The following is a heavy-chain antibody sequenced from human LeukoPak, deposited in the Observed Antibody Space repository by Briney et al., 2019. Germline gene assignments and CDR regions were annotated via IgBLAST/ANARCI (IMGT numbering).Heavy chain of an antibody. Sequence: SETLSLTCAVYGGSFSGYYWSWIRQPPGKGLEWIGEINHSGSTNYNPSLKSRVTISVDTSKNQFSLKLSSVTAADTAVYYCARQITYYDFLTGYQYYFDYWGQGTLVTVSS. D-gene: IGHD3-9*01. CDR1: GGSFSGYY. CDR3: ARQITYYDFLTGYQYYFDY. J-gene: IGHJ4*02. CDR2: INHSGST. V-gene: IGHV4-34*01.